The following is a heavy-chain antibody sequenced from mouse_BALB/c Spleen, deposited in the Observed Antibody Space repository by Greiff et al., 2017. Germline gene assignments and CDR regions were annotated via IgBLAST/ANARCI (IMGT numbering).Heavy chain of an antibody. CDR3: ARNYYDYDDAMDY. CDR1: GFTFTDYY. J-gene: IGHJ4*01. Sequence: EVQGVESGGGLVQPGGSLRLSCATSGFTFTDYYMSWVRQPPGKALAWLGFIRNKANGYTTEYSASVKGRFTISRDNSQSILYLQMNTLRAEDSATYYCARNYYDYDDAMDYWGQGTSVTVSS. CDR2: IRNKANGYTT. D-gene: IGHD2-4*01. V-gene: IGHV7-3*02.